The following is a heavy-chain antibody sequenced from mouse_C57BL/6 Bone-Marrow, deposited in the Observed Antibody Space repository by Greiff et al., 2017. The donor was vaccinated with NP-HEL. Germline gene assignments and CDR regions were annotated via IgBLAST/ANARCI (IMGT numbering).Heavy chain of an antibody. J-gene: IGHJ2*01. CDR2: ISDGGSYT. Sequence: DVMLVESGGGLVKPGGSLKLSCAASGFTFSSYAMSWVRQTPEKRLEWVATISDGGSYTYYPDNVKGRFTISRDNAKNNLYLQMSHLKSEDTAMYYCARDRRGTGTIDYWGQGTTLTVSS. CDR3: ARDRRGTGTIDY. D-gene: IGHD4-1*01. V-gene: IGHV5-4*01. CDR1: GFTFSSYA.